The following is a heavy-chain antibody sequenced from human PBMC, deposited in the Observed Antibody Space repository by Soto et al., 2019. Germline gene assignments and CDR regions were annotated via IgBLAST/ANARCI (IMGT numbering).Heavy chain of an antibody. CDR1: EGTFSSYA. J-gene: IGHJ6*02. Sequence: QVQLVQSGAEVKKPGSSVKVSCKASEGTFSSYAISWVRQAPGQGLEWMGGIIPIFGTANYAQKFQGRVTITADESTSTAYMELSSLRSEDTAVYYCARGGSGSPEAYYYYGMDVWGQGTTVTVSS. CDR2: IIPIFGTA. V-gene: IGHV1-69*01. D-gene: IGHD1-26*01. CDR3: ARGGSGSPEAYYYYGMDV.